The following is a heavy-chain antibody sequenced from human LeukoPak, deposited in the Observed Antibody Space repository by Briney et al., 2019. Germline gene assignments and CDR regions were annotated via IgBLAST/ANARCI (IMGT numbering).Heavy chain of an antibody. Sequence: SETLSLTCTVSGVSISSFHWSWIRQSAGKGLEWIGRISSSGSTYYNPSLMSRVTMSLDTSKNQFSLKLSSVTAADTAVYYCARLSYLRITMVRGVIITGWFDPWGQGTLVTVSS. CDR3: ARLSYLRITMVRGVIITGWFDP. D-gene: IGHD3-10*01. CDR2: ISSSGST. J-gene: IGHJ5*02. V-gene: IGHV4-4*07. CDR1: GVSISSFH.